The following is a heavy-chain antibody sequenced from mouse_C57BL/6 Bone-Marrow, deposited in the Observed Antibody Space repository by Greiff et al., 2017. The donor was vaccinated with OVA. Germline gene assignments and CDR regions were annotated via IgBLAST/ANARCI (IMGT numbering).Heavy chain of an antibody. V-gene: IGHV1-47*01. CDR1: GYTFTTYP. Sequence: QVQLQQSGAELVKPGASVKMSCKASGYTFTTYPIEWMKQNHGKSLEWIGNFHPYNDDTKYNEKFKGKATLTVEKSSSTVYLELSRLTSEDTAIYYCARSWTYYGSSSYAMDYWGQGTSVTVSS. CDR2: FHPYNDDT. J-gene: IGHJ4*01. CDR3: ARSWTYYGSSSYAMDY. D-gene: IGHD1-1*01.